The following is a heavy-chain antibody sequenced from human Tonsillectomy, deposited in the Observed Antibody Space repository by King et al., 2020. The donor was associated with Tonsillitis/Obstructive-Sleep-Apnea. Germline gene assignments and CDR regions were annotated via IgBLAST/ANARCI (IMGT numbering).Heavy chain of an antibody. Sequence: LQLQESGPGLVKPSQTLSLTCTVSGGSISSGGYYWSWIRQHPGKGLEWIGYIYYSGSTYYNPSLKSRVTISVDTSKNQFSLKLSSVTAADTAVYYCSGEDMTAWAFDVCGQGTMVTVSS. CDR2: IYYSGST. V-gene: IGHV4-31*03. CDR3: SGEDMTAWAFDV. CDR1: GGSISSGGYY. D-gene: IGHD2-15*01. J-gene: IGHJ3*01.